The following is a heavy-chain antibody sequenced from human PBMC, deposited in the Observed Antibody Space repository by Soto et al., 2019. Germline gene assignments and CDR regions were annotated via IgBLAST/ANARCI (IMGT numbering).Heavy chain of an antibody. Sequence: QVQVVQSGVEVRRPGSSVKVSCKASGDTFKNCVISWVRQAPGQGLEWMGGIIPLFGTTDFAQRFQGRLTITTDESTTTAYMELSRLRSEDTATYYCAAELGFGKFSVVWGQGTTVIGPS. CDR3: AAELGFGKFSVV. CDR1: GDTFKNCV. V-gene: IGHV1-69*01. D-gene: IGHD7-27*01. J-gene: IGHJ6*02. CDR2: IIPLFGTT.